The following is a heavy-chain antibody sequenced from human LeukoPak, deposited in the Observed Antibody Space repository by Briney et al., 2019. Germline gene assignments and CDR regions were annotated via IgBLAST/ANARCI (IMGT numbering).Heavy chain of an antibody. CDR2: IYYRGST. CDR3: ARGSIPTLLGGYVTFDP. CDR1: GRSISSYY. J-gene: IGHJ5*02. Sequence: SETLSLTCTVSGRSISSYYWSWIRQPPGKGLEWIGYIYYRGSTNHNPSPKSRVTISVDTSKNQFSLKLSSVTAADTAVYYCARGSIPTLLGGYVTFDPWGQGTLVAVSS. D-gene: IGHD5-12*01. V-gene: IGHV4-59*01.